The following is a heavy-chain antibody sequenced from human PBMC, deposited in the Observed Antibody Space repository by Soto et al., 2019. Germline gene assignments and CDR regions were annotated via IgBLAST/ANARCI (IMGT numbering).Heavy chain of an antibody. Sequence: GASVKVSCKASGYTFTSYGISWVRQAPGQGLEWMGWISAYNGNTNYAQKLQGRVTMTTDTSTSTAYMELRSLRSEDTAVYYCARGAYDFWGGDNWFDPWGQGTLVTVSS. CDR3: ARGAYDFWGGDNWFDP. V-gene: IGHV1-18*04. D-gene: IGHD3-3*01. CDR2: ISAYNGNT. J-gene: IGHJ5*01. CDR1: GYTFTSYG.